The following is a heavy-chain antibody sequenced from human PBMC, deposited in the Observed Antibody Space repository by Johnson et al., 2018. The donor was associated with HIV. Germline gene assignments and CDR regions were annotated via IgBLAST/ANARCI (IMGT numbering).Heavy chain of an antibody. J-gene: IGHJ3*02. V-gene: IGHV3-30-3*01. Sequence: QVQLVESGGGVVQPGRSLRLYCAASGFTFSSYAMHWVRQAPGKGLEWVAVISYDGSNKYYADSVKGRFTISRDNSKNTLYLQMNSLRAEDTAVYYCAREGGGYDGKGAFDIWGQGTMVTVSS. CDR1: GFTFSSYA. CDR3: AREGGGYDGKGAFDI. CDR2: ISYDGSNK. D-gene: IGHD5-12*01.